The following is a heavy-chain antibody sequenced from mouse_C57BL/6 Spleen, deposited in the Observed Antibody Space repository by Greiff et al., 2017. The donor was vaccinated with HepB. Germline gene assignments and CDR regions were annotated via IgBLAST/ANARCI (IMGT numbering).Heavy chain of an antibody. J-gene: IGHJ4*01. Sequence: VQLQQPGAELVKPGASVKLSCKASGYTFTSYWMQWVKQRPGQGLEWIGEIDPSDSYTNYNQKFKGKATLTVDTSSSTAYMQLSSLTSEDSAVYYCARRRYYGSSYYAMDYWGQGTSVTVSS. CDR3: ARRRYYGSSYYAMDY. CDR2: IDPSDSYT. D-gene: IGHD1-1*01. V-gene: IGHV1-50*01. CDR1: GYTFTSYW.